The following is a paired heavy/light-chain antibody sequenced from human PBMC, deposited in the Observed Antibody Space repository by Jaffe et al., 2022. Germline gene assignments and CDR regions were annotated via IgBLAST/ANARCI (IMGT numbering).Light chain of an antibody. J-gene: IGLJ3*02. CDR2: GNS. V-gene: IGLV1-40*01. Sequence: QSVLTQPPSVSGAPGQRVTISCTGSSSNIGAGYDVHWYQQLPGTAPKLLIYGNSNRPSGVPDRFSGSKSGTSASLAITGLQAEDEADYYCQSYDSSLSGFEVFGGGTKLTVL. CDR1: SSNIGAGYD. CDR3: QSYDSSLSGFEV.
Heavy chain of an antibody. Sequence: EVQLVESGGGLVQPGGSLRLSCAASGFTFSSYWMHWVRQAPGKGLVWVSRINSDGSSTSYADSVKGRFTISRDNAKNTLYLQMNSLRAEDTAVYYCARRPRTEYSSSREIYYYYYYMDVWGKGTTVTVSS. CDR2: INSDGSST. D-gene: IGHD6-6*01. V-gene: IGHV3-74*01. CDR1: GFTFSSYW. CDR3: ARRPRTEYSSSREIYYYYYYMDV. J-gene: IGHJ6*03.